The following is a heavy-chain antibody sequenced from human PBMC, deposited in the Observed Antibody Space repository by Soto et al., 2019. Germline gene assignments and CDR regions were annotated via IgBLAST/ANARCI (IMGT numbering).Heavy chain of an antibody. D-gene: IGHD6-19*01. CDR2: MYYSGST. CDR3: ARDLAVAGRGGYFDY. J-gene: IGHJ4*02. V-gene: IGHV4-59*01. CDR1: GGSISSYY. Sequence: PSETLSRTCTVSGGSISSYYWSWIRQPPGKGLEWIGYMYYSGSTNYNPSLKSRVTISVDTSKNQFSLKLSSVTAADTAVYYCARDLAVAGRGGYFDYWGQGTLVTVSS.